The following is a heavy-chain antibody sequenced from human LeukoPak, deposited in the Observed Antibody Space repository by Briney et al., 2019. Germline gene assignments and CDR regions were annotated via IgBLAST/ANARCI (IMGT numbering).Heavy chain of an antibody. D-gene: IGHD3-10*01. Sequence: PSETLSLTCTVSGGSISSYCWSWVRQPPGKGLEWIGYIYSSGSTNYNPSLKSRVTISVDPSKNQFSLKLTSVTAADTAVYYCARTYYFGSGSYHFDYWGQGTLVSVCS. CDR3: ARTYYFGSGSYHFDY. CDR2: IYSSGST. CDR1: GGSISSYC. J-gene: IGHJ4*02. V-gene: IGHV4-59*08.